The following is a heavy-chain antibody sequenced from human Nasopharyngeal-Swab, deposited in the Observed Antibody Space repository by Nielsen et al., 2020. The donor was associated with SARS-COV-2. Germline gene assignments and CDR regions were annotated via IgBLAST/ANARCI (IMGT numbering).Heavy chain of an antibody. J-gene: IGHJ4*02. Sequence: GESLKISCTASGFTFGDYAMSWVRQAPGKGLEWVGFIRSKAYGGTTEYAASVKGRFTISRDDSKSIAYLQMNSLKTEDTAVYYCTNNYYYDSSGYYWGQGTLVTVSS. CDR2: IRSKAYGGTT. D-gene: IGHD3-22*01. V-gene: IGHV3-49*04. CDR1: GFTFGDYA. CDR3: TNNYYYDSSGYY.